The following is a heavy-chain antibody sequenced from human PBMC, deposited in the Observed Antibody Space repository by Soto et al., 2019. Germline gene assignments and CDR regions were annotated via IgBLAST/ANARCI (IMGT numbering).Heavy chain of an antibody. D-gene: IGHD1-26*01. CDR2: INPNSGGT. Sequence: GASVNVSCKASGYTFTGYYMHWVRRAPGQGLEWMGWINPNSGGTNYAQKLQGRVTMTTDTSTSTAYMELRSLRSDDTAVYYCARDLGAIVGTFDPWGQGTLVTVSS. CDR3: ARDLGAIVGTFDP. J-gene: IGHJ5*02. CDR1: GYTFTGYY. V-gene: IGHV1-2*02.